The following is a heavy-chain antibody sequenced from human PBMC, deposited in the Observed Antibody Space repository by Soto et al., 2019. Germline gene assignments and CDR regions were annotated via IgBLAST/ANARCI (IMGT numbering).Heavy chain of an antibody. J-gene: IGHJ2*01. CDR1: GGTFSSSA. V-gene: IGHV1-69*01. Sequence: QVQLVQSGAEVKKPGSSVKVSCTASGGTFSSSAISWVRQAPGQGLEWMGGIIPIFGTANYAQKFQGRVTMTADESTSTAYMERSSLRSEDTAVYYCGWSLTSNDYGGNLGSWYFDLLGRGTLVTVSS. CDR3: GWSLTSNDYGGNLGSWYFDL. CDR2: IIPIFGTA. D-gene: IGHD4-17*01.